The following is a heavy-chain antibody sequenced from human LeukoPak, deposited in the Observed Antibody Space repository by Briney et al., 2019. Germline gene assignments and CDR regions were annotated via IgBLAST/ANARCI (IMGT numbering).Heavy chain of an antibody. CDR2: IYYSGST. D-gene: IGHD2-2*02. CDR3: ARQYCSSTRCYNYFDY. J-gene: IGHJ4*02. Sequence: SETLSLTCTVSGGSISSYYWSWIRQPPGKGLEWIGYIYYSGSTNYNPSLKSRVTISVDTSKNQFSLKLSSVTAADTAVYYCARQYCSSTRCYNYFDYWGQGTLVTVSS. V-gene: IGHV4-59*08. CDR1: GGSISSYY.